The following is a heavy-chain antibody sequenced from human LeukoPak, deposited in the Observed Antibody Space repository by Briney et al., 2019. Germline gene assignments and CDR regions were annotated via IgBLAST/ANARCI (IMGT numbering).Heavy chain of an antibody. J-gene: IGHJ5*02. CDR1: GGSFSGYY. V-gene: IGHV4-34*01. CDR3: ARGFRRFDP. D-gene: IGHD3-10*01. Sequence: PSETLSLTCAVYGGSFSGYYWSWIRQPPGKGLEWIGEINHSGSANYNPSLKSRVTISVDTSKNQLSLKLSSVTAADTAVYYCARGFRRFDPWGQGTLVTVSS. CDR2: INHSGSA.